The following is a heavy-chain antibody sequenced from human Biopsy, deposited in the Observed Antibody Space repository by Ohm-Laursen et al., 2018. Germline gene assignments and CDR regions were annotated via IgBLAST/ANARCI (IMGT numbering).Heavy chain of an antibody. V-gene: IGHV4-59*01. CDR3: TRDVKRYCSGTSCYSGYFGMDV. Sequence: SDTLSLTCAVSGDSINSSYWSWIRQPPGKGLEWIANVYDSGSTNYNPSLKSRVTISLDTSKNQFSLKLNSVTAADTAVYFCTRDVKRYCSGTSCYSGYFGMDVWGQGTTVTVSS. J-gene: IGHJ6*02. CDR2: VYDSGST. D-gene: IGHD2-2*01. CDR1: GDSINSSY.